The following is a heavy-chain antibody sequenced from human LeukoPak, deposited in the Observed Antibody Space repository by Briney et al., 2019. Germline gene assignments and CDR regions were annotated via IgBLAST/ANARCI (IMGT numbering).Heavy chain of an antibody. CDR3: AKDLQTWPRFPDY. CDR1: GITFSNAA. V-gene: IGHV3-23*01. D-gene: IGHD5-12*01. J-gene: IGHJ4*02. Sequence: PGGSLRLSCAASGITFSNAAIHWVRQAPGKRLEWVSGIVISGGSAFYADSVKGRFVISKDTSENTVYLQMNSLRADDTAVYYCAKDLQTWPRFPDYWGQGTLVTVSS. CDR2: IVISGGSA.